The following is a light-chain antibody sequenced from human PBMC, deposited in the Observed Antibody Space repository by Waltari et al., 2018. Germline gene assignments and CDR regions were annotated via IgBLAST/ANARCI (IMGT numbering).Light chain of an antibody. CDR3: GSYTTKYTVV. J-gene: IGLJ2*01. V-gene: IGLV2-14*03. CDR1: IDDVGGYNY. CDR2: DVD. Sequence: QSALTQPASVSGSLGQSITISCTGTIDDVGGYNYVSWYQRHPGQGPKLIIYDVDSRPSGFSDRFFGSKAGHTASLTISRLQVDDEADYFCGSYTTKYTVVFGGGTRLTVL.